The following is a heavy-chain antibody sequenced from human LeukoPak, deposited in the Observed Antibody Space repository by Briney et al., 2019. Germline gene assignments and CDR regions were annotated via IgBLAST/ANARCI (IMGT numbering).Heavy chain of an antibody. V-gene: IGHV1-46*01. CDR2: INPSGGST. D-gene: IGHD2-21*02. CDR1: GYTFTIYY. Sequence: ASVTVSCKASGYTFTIYYMHWVRQAPGQGLEWMAIINPSGGSTSYTQKFQGRVTMTRDTSTTTVYMELSSLRSEDTAVYYCARAFAGGDFGSPDYWGQGTLVTVSS. J-gene: IGHJ4*02. CDR3: ARAFAGGDFGSPDY.